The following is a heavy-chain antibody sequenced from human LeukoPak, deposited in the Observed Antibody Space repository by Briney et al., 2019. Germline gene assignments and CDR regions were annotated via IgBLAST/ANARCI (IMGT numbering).Heavy chain of an antibody. Sequence: GGSLSLSCAASGFTFSSYWMHWVRQAPGKGLEWVANIKLDGTEKYYVDSVKGRFTISRDNAKNSLYLQMNSLRAEDTAVYYCASDRFYFGVWGQGTLVTVSS. J-gene: IGHJ4*02. CDR3: ASDRFYFGV. CDR2: IKLDGTEK. D-gene: IGHD3-16*01. V-gene: IGHV3-7*05. CDR1: GFTFSSYW.